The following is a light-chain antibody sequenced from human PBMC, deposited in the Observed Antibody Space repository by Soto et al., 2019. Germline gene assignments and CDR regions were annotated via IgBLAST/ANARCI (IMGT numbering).Light chain of an antibody. CDR2: AAS. J-gene: IGKJ1*01. Sequence: DIQLTQSPSFLCASVGDRVTITCRASQGISSYLAWYQQKPGKAPKLLIYAASTLQSGVPSRFSGSGSGTEFTLTISSLQPEDFATYYCQQLNSYPPWTFGQGTKVEIK. CDR3: QQLNSYPPWT. CDR1: QGISSY. V-gene: IGKV1-9*01.